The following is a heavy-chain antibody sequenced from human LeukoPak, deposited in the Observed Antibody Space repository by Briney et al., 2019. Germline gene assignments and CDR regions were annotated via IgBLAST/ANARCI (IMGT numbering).Heavy chain of an antibody. V-gene: IGHV3-23*01. CDR2: ISIGGDTT. CDR3: ARSSIAARPGWFDP. D-gene: IGHD6-6*01. Sequence: GGSLRLSCAASGFTFSSHGMCWVRQAPGRGLEWVSSISIGGDTTYSDSVKGRFTISRDNSKNTLYLQMNSLRAEDTAVYYCARSSIAARPGWFDPWGQGTLVTVSS. J-gene: IGHJ5*02. CDR1: GFTFSSHG.